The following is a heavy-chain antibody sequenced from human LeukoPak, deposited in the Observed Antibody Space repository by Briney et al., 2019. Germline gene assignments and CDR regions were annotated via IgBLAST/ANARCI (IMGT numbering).Heavy chain of an antibody. V-gene: IGHV3-48*01. J-gene: IGHJ6*02. CDR3: ARGHFGLEV. CDR1: GFIFSSYS. Sequence: PGGSLRLSCAASGFIFSSYSMNWVRQAPGKGLEWVSYISGNSGAKYYADSVKGRFTISRDNAKNSLYLQMNSLRADDTAVYYCARGHFGLEVWGQGTTVTVSS. CDR2: ISGNSGAK.